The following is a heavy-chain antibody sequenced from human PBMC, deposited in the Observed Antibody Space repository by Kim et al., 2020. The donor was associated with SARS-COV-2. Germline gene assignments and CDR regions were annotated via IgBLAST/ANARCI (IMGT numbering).Heavy chain of an antibody. CDR2: IFAGNGDT. V-gene: IGHV1-3*01. CDR3: ARHPAGTPRVAY. CDR1: GYTVTTSA. Sequence: ASVKVSCKASGYTVTTSAIHWVRQAPGQSLEWMGWIFAGNGDTKYSQKFQGRVTLSRDTSASTAYMEVSSLTAEDTAVYFWARHPAGTPRVAYGGPGSLGTVSS. D-gene: IGHD2-2*01. J-gene: IGHJ4*02.